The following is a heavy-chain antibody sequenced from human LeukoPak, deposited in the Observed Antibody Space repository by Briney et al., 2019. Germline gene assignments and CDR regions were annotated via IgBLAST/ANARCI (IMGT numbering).Heavy chain of an antibody. CDR1: GGSISSTGYY. V-gene: IGHV4-39*07. Sequence: SETLSLTCTVYGGSISSTGYYWGWIRQPPGKGLEWLGNIYYTGSTYYNPSLKSRVTISVDTSKKQFSLKLSSVTAADTAVYYCATMVRGTHMYYFDYWGQGTLVTVSS. J-gene: IGHJ4*02. CDR3: ATMVRGTHMYYFDY. D-gene: IGHD3-10*01. CDR2: IYYTGST.